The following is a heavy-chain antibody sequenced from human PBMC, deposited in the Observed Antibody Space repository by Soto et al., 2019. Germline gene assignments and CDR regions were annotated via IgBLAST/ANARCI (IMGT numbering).Heavy chain of an antibody. CDR2: IIPSSGGT. J-gene: IGHJ4*02. V-gene: IGHV1-2*02. CDR1: GYTFTGYY. Sequence: GASVKVSCKASGYTFTGYYMNWVRQAPGQGLEWMGWIIPSSGGTNYAQKFQGRVTMTSDTSISTAYMELSRLTSDDTAVYYCARGHPFDCWGPGTLVTVSS. CDR3: ARGHPFDC.